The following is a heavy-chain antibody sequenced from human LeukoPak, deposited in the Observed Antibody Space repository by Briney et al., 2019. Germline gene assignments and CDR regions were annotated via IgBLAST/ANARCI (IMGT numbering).Heavy chain of an antibody. J-gene: IGHJ4*02. CDR1: GFTFSSYG. V-gene: IGHV3-30*18. CDR3: AKPQLHSSGWYVFDY. D-gene: IGHD6-19*01. Sequence: GGSLRFSCAASGFTFSSYGMHWVRQAPGKGLEWVAVISYDGSNKYYADSVKGRFTISRDNSKNTLYLQMNSLRAEDTAVYYCAKPQLHSSGWYVFDYWGQGTLVTVSS. CDR2: ISYDGSNK.